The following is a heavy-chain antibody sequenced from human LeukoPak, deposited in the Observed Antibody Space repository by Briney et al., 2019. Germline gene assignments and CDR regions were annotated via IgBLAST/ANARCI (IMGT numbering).Heavy chain of an antibody. D-gene: IGHD5-24*01. Sequence: GASVKVSCKASGYTFTNYYIHWVRQAPGQGLEWMGLINPSDGSTTNSQKFQGRVTMTRDTSTSTVYMELSGLRSEDTALYYCARIRDGYNDAYDIWGQGTMVTVSS. CDR1: GYTFTNYY. CDR2: INPSDGST. CDR3: ARIRDGYNDAYDI. J-gene: IGHJ3*02. V-gene: IGHV1-46*01.